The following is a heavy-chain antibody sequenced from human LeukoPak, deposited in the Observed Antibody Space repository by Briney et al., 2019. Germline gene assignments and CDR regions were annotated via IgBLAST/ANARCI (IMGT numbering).Heavy chain of an antibody. CDR1: GSTFTGYY. CDR2: INPNNGDT. CDR3: AREDCGGDCSLHYYHMDV. Sequence: ASVKVSRKASGSTFTGYYIHWVRQAPGQGLEWMGWINPNNGDTNCAQKFQDRVTMTRDTSISTAYMELSRLTSDDTAVYYCAREDCGGDCSLHYYHMDVWGKGTTVTVSS. J-gene: IGHJ6*03. V-gene: IGHV1-2*02. D-gene: IGHD2-21*02.